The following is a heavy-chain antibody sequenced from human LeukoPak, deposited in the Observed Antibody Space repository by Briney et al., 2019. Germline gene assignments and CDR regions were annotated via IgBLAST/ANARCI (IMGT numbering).Heavy chain of an antibody. Sequence: GGSLRLFCAASGFTFSTYSMNWVRQAPGKGLQWVSYISDSGAAMYYADSVKGRFTISRDNAKNSLYLQMNSLRDGDTAVYYCARDSGNSFDYWGRGTLVTVSS. CDR2: ISDSGAAM. CDR1: GFTFSTYS. CDR3: ARDSGNSFDY. V-gene: IGHV3-48*02. J-gene: IGHJ4*02.